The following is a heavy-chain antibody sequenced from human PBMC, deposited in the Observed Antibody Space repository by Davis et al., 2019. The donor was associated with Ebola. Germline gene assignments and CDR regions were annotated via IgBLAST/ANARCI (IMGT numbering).Heavy chain of an antibody. CDR1: GDSVPGRSGA. Sequence: HSQTLSLTCAISGDSVPGRSGAWNSTRPSPPTGLLCPGRTYYSSKWLNDYAVSLNGRIAINPDTSKNQFSLQLNSVTPEDTAVYYCARGWGRRGLGVWGQGTTVTVSS. J-gene: IGHJ6*02. CDR2: TYYSSKWLN. D-gene: IGHD1-26*01. V-gene: IGHV6-1*01. CDR3: ARGWGRRGLGV.